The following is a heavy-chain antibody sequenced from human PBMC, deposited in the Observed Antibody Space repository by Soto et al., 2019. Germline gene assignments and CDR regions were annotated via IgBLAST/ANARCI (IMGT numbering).Heavy chain of an antibody. J-gene: IGHJ5*02. CDR3: ARYYGSGSYYRNWFDP. V-gene: IGHV1-3*01. Sequence: ASVKVSCKASGYTFTSYAMHWVRQAPGQRLEWMGWINAGNGNTKYSQKFQGRVTITRDTSASTAYMELSSLRSEDTAVYYCARYYGSGSYYRNWFDPWGQGTLVTVSP. D-gene: IGHD3-10*01. CDR2: INAGNGNT. CDR1: GYTFTSYA.